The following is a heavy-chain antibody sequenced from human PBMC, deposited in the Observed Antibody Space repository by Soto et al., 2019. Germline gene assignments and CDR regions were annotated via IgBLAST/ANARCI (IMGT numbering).Heavy chain of an antibody. J-gene: IGHJ5*02. Sequence: SETLSLTCTVSGGSISSGGYYWSWIRQHPGKGLVFFGYIFFSGSSYYNPSLKSRVTFSVDTFKNHFSLKLSFVFAADTAVYYCARRVRVAAAGSLDNWFDPWGQGTLVTVSS. CDR1: GGSISSGGYY. V-gene: IGHV4-31*03. CDR2: IFFSGSS. CDR3: ARRVRVAAAGSLDNWFDP. D-gene: IGHD6-13*01.